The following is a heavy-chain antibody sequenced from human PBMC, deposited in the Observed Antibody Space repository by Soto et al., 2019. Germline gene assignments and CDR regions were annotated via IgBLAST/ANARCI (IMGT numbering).Heavy chain of an antibody. CDR1: GFSFSNYG. CDR2: SSSSSSYI. J-gene: IGHJ5*02. D-gene: IGHD2-2*01. CDR3: ARSDWPSTSGYVVGFEP. Sequence: EVQLVESGGGLVKPGGSLRLSCAASGFSFSNYGMNWVGQAPGKGLEWVSSSSSSSSYISYAYSVKGRFTMARANAKNSVYLQMNSLRGDDTAVYYCARSDWPSTSGYVVGFEPWGQGTLVTVSS. V-gene: IGHV3-21*01.